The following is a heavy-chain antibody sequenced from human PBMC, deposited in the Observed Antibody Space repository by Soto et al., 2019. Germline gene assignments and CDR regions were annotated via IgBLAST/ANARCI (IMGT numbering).Heavy chain of an antibody. CDR1: GFSFSGYS. V-gene: IGHV3-48*02. CDR3: AREDILGARSFDY. Sequence: GGSLRLSCAASGFSFSGYSVNWVRQAPGKGLEWVSYISSGSKTIYYADSVKGRFTVSRDNARNSQYLQMNSLRDEDTAVYYCAREDILGARSFDYWGQGTLVTVSS. D-gene: IGHD1-26*01. J-gene: IGHJ4*02. CDR2: ISSGSKTI.